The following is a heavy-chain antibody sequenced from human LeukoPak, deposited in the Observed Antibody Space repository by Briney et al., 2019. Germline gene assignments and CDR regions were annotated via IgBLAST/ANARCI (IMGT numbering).Heavy chain of an antibody. V-gene: IGHV4-39*01. J-gene: IGHJ5*02. D-gene: IGHD2-8*01. CDR3: ARHWKYCNIGDCHDNWFDP. CDR2: MYYSGIT. CDR1: GGSISTSGYY. Sequence: SETLSLTCSVSGGSISTSGYYWGWLRQPPGKGLEWIASMYYSGITYYNPSLKSRVTTSVDMSKNQFSLKLTSVTAADTAVYYCARHWKYCNIGDCHDNWFDPWGQGTLVTVPS.